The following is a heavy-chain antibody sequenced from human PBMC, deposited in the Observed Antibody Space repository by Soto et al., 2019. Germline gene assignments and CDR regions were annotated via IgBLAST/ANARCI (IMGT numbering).Heavy chain of an antibody. CDR3: ARDTRAATYYYYGMDV. V-gene: IGHV1-69*01. CDR1: GGTFSSYA. Sequence: QVQLVQSGAEVKKPGSSVKVSCKASGGTFSSYAISWVRQAPGQGLEWMGGIIPIFGTANYAQKFQGRVTIPADESTSTAYIELRSLRSEDTAVYYCARDTRAATYYYYGMDVWGQGTTVTVSS. D-gene: IGHD2-15*01. CDR2: IIPIFGTA. J-gene: IGHJ6*02.